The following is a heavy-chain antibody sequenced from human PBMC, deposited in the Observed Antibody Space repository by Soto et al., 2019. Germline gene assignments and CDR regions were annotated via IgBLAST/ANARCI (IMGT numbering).Heavy chain of an antibody. CDR2: INSDGSST. D-gene: IGHD2-15*01. CDR1: GFPFSSYW. V-gene: IGHV3-74*01. Sequence: GGSLRLSCAASGFPFSSYWMHLVRQAPGKGLVWVSRINSDGSSTSYADSVKGRFTISRDNARNSFYLNMDSLRVGDTATYYCVRGIHTPGLDIWG. CDR3: VRGIHTPGLDI. J-gene: IGHJ6*02.